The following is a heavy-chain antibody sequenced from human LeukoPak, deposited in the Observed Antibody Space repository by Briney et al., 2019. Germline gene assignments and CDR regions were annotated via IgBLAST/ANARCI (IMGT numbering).Heavy chain of an antibody. V-gene: IGHV3-7*03. D-gene: IGHD6-6*01. CDR3: AKDMSVGAARGMDV. CDR1: GFTFRNFW. J-gene: IGHJ6*03. CDR2: IHPEGNEK. Sequence: GGSLRLSCAASGFTFRNFWMSWVRQAPGRGLEWVANIHPEGNEKYHVESVKGRFTISRDNAKNSLYLQMNSLRGEDMALYYCAKDMSVGAARGMDVWGKGTMVTVSS.